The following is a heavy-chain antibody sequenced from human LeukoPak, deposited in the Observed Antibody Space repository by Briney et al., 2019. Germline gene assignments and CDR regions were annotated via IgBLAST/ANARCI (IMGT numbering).Heavy chain of an antibody. Sequence: GGSLRLSCAASGFTFDDYAMHWVRQAPGKGLEWVSGISWNSGSIGYADSVKGRFTISRDNAKNSLYLQMNSLRAEDTALYYCAKGGSGSSSLFDYWGQGTLVTVSS. J-gene: IGHJ4*02. CDR3: AKGGSGSSSLFDY. CDR2: ISWNSGSI. V-gene: IGHV3-9*01. D-gene: IGHD6-6*01. CDR1: GFTFDDYA.